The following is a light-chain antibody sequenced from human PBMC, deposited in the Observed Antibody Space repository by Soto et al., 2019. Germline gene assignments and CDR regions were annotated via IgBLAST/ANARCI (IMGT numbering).Light chain of an antibody. J-gene: IGKJ5*01. CDR3: QQSYNAPIT. V-gene: IGKV1-39*01. Sequence: DIQMTQSPSSLSASVGDRVTITCRASQNIINYLNWYQQKPGKAPQLLIYVASRLESGVPSRFSGSGSGTDFTLTISSLQHEYFATYYCQQSYNAPITFGQGTRLDI. CDR2: VAS. CDR1: QNIINY.